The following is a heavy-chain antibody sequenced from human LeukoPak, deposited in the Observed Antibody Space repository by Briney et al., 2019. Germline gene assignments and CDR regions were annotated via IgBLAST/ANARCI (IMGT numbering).Heavy chain of an antibody. CDR3: ARDPVAVADTEVDY. V-gene: IGHV4-61*02. Sequence: TSETLSLTCTVSGGSISSGSYYWSWIRQPAGKGLEWIGRIYTSGSTNYNPSLKSRATISVDTSKNQFSLKLSSVTAADTAVYYCARDPVAVADTEVDYWGQGTLVTVSS. J-gene: IGHJ4*02. D-gene: IGHD6-19*01. CDR1: GGSISSGSYY. CDR2: IYTSGST.